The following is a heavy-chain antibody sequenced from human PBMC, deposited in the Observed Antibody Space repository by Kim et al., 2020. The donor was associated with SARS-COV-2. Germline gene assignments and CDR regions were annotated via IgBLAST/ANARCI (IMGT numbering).Heavy chain of an antibody. V-gene: IGHV3-21*01. Sequence: GGSLRLSCAASGFTFSSYSMNWVRQAPGKGLEWVSSISSSSSYIYYADSVKGRFTISRDNAKNSLYLQMNSLRAEETAVYYCARGDVDTAMNYWGQGTLVTVSS. J-gene: IGHJ4*02. CDR3: ARGDVDTAMNY. D-gene: IGHD5-18*01. CDR1: GFTFSSYS. CDR2: ISSSSSYI.